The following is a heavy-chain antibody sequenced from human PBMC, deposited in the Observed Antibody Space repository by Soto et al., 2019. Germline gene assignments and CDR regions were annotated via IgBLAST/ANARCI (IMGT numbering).Heavy chain of an antibody. V-gene: IGHV4-61*01. J-gene: IGHJ6*02. Sequence: QVQLQESGPGLVKPSETLSLTCTVSGGSVSSGSYYWSWIRQPPGKGLEWIGYIYYSGSTNYNPSPKRRVTISVDTSKTQFPLKLSSVTAADTAVYYCARAPSYCISTSCYGYYYGMDVWGQGTTVTVSS. CDR3: ARAPSYCISTSCYGYYYGMDV. CDR1: GGSVSSGSYY. CDR2: IYYSGST. D-gene: IGHD2-2*01.